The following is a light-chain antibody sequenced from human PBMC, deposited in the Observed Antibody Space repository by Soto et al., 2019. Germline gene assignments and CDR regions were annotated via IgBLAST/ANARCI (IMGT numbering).Light chain of an antibody. J-gene: IGKJ3*01. CDR1: ESVYRN. V-gene: IGKV3-15*01. CDR2: HAS. CDR3: QQFNKWPPFT. Sequence: EVVMTQSPATLSVSPGGGVTLSCRASESVYRNLAWYQQRPGQPPRLLIFHASTRATGVPARFTGSGSGTEFTLTISCLQSEDFGVYYCQQFNKWPPFTFGPGTKVDFQ.